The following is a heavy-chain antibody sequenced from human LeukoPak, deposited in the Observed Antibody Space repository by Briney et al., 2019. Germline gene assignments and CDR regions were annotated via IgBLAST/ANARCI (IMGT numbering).Heavy chain of an antibody. CDR1: GYSISSGYY. V-gene: IGHV4-38-2*02. D-gene: IGHD2-15*01. CDR2: IYHSGST. CDR3: ARIYCSGGSCYSGSDY. Sequence: SETLSLTCTVSGYSISSGYYWGWIRQPPGKGLEWIGSIYHSGSTYYNPSLKSRVTISVDTSKNQLSLKLSSVTAADTAVYYCARIYCSGGSCYSGSDYWGQGTLVTVSS. J-gene: IGHJ4*02.